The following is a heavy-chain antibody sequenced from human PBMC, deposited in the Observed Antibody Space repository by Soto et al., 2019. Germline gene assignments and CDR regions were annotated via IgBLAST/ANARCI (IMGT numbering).Heavy chain of an antibody. D-gene: IGHD6-6*01. J-gene: IGHJ6*03. Sequence: QVQLVQSGAEMKKPGSSVKVSCKASGGTFSNCNINWVRQAPGQGLEWMGRIIPILGITTYAQKFQGRVTITADKSTNTAYMELSSLRSEDTTVYYCARGVGEGSSSVSDYYYYMDVWGKGTTVTVSS. CDR1: GGTFSNCN. V-gene: IGHV1-69*02. CDR3: ARGVGEGSSSVSDYYYYMDV. CDR2: IIPILGIT.